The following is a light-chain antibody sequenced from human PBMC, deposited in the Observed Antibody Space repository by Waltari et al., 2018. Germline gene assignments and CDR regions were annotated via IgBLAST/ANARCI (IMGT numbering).Light chain of an antibody. CDR1: KLGDKY. CDR3: QAWDSSTVI. Sequence: SYELTQPSSVSMSPGQTASITCSGDKLGDKYVCWYQKKPGQPPVLVIYQDNKRPSGIPGRFSGSNSGNTATLTISGTQALDEADYYCQAWDSSTVIFGGGTKLTVL. V-gene: IGLV3-1*01. CDR2: QDN. J-gene: IGLJ2*01.